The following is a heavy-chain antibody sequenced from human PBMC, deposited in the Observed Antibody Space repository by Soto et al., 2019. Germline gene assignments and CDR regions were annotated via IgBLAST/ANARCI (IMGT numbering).Heavy chain of an antibody. J-gene: IGHJ4*02. CDR3: ARYHPTTTGDY. V-gene: IGHV1-8*01. D-gene: IGHD1-1*01. CDR2: MNPNSGNT. CDR1: GYTFTSYD. Sequence: QVQLVQSGAEVKKPGASVKVSCKASGYTFTSYDINWVRQATGQGLEWMGWMNPNSGNTGYAQKFTERVTMPRTTSTSTAYMELSSLRSEDTAVYYCARYHPTTTGDYWGQGTLVTVSS.